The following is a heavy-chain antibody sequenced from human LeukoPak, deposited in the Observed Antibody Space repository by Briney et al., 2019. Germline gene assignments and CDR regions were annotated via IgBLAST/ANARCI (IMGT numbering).Heavy chain of an antibody. Sequence: PSETLSLTCTVSGGSISSSSYYWGWIRQPPGKGLEWIGSIYYSGSTYYNPSLKSRVTISVDTSKNQFSLKLSSVTAADTAVYYCAKDRVAEASYFDYWGQGTLVTVSS. D-gene: IGHD3-3*01. J-gene: IGHJ4*02. CDR2: IYYSGST. CDR3: AKDRVAEASYFDY. CDR1: GGSISSSSYY. V-gene: IGHV4-39*02.